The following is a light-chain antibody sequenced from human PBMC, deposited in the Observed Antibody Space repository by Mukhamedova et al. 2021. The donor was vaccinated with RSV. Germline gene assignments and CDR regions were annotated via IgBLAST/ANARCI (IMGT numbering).Light chain of an antibody. CDR3: QQYNSYPYA. CDR2: KAS. Sequence: WYQRRVHGKAPKLLIYKASTLESGVPSRFSGSGSGAGSGTVFTLTINSLQPDDFATYYCQQYNSYPYAFGQGTKLEIK. J-gene: IGKJ2*01. V-gene: IGKV1-5*03.